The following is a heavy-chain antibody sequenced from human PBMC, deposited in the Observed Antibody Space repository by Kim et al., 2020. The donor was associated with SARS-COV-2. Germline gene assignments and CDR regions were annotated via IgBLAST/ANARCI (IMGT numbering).Heavy chain of an antibody. J-gene: IGHJ4*02. CDR2: GNP. V-gene: IGHV7-4-1*02. Sequence: GNPTYAQSFTGRFVFSLDTSVSTAYLQISSLKAEDTAEYYCARGGQLFDYWGQGTLVTVSS. CDR3: ARGGQLFDY. D-gene: IGHD6-13*01.